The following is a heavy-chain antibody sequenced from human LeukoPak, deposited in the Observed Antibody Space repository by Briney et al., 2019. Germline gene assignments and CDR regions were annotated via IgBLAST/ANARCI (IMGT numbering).Heavy chain of an antibody. CDR1: GFTFTSYA. Sequence: GGSLRLSCAASGFTFTSYAMSWVRQAPGKGLEWVSGLSGSGGSTYYADSVKGRFTISRDISKNTLYLQMNSLRAEDTALYYCAKGIGLRPPDYWGQGTLVTVSS. CDR3: AKGIGLRPPDY. V-gene: IGHV3-23*01. CDR2: LSGSGGST. D-gene: IGHD3-16*01. J-gene: IGHJ4*02.